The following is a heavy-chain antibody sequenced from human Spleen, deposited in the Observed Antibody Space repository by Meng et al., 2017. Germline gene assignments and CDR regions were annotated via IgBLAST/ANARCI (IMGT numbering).Heavy chain of an antibody. Sequence: GGSLRLSCEGSGFTFSNAYMTWVRQVPGKRLEWVGFIRSKAYGGTTEYAASVKGRFTISRDDSKSIAYLQMNSLKTEDTAVYYCTRVFRGDILTGYYIPPYYWGQGTLVTVSS. CDR3: TRVFRGDILTGYYIPPYY. D-gene: IGHD3-9*01. CDR1: GFTFSNAY. V-gene: IGHV3-49*04. CDR2: IRSKAYGGTT. J-gene: IGHJ4*02.